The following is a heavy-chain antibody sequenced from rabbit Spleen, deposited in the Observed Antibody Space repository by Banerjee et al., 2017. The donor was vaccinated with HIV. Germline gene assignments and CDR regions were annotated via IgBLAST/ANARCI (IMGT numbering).Heavy chain of an antibody. D-gene: IGHD1-1*01. Sequence: QEQLEESGGGLVKPEGSLTLTCKASGFSFSDRDVMCWVRQAPGKGLEWIGCINASTGKPVYATWAKGRFTISRTSSTTVTLQMTSLTAADTATYFCARDLVAIIGWNFNLWGPGTLVTVS. CDR2: INASTGKP. V-gene: IGHV1S45*01. CDR1: GFSFSDRDV. CDR3: ARDLVAIIGWNFNL. J-gene: IGHJ4*01.